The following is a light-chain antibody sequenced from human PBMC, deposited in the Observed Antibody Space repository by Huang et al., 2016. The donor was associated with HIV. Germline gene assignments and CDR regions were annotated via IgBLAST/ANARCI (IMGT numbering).Light chain of an antibody. Sequence: AIQLTQSPSSLSASVGDRVTITCRASQGISSALAWYHQKPGKPPKLLIYDASSLEVGVPSRFSGSGSGTDFTLTISSLQPEDFASYYCQQFKSNPLTFGGGTRVEIK. CDR1: QGISSA. J-gene: IGKJ4*01. CDR3: QQFKSNPLT. V-gene: IGKV1-13*02. CDR2: DAS.